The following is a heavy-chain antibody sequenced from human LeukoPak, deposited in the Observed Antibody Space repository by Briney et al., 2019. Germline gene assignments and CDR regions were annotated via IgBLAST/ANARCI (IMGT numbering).Heavy chain of an antibody. D-gene: IGHD3-9*01. CDR2: IYHTGKS. Sequence: SETLSLTCAVYGGSFSGYYWDWIRQPPGKGLEWIASIYHTGKSYYNPSLKSRVTISVDTSKNQFSLKLSSVTAADTAVYYCARGSSRLVLRYFDWLLGPINYWGQGTLVTVSS. CDR3: ARGSSRLVLRYFDWLLGPINY. CDR1: GGSFSGYY. J-gene: IGHJ4*02. V-gene: IGHV4-34*01.